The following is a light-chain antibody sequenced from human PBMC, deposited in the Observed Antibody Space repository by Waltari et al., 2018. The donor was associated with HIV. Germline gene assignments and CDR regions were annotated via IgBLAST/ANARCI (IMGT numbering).Light chain of an antibody. CDR3: GTWDSSLSADV. V-gene: IGLV1-51*01. Sequence: QSVLTQPPSVSAAPGQKVTISCSGSSSNIGNNYVSWYQQLPGTAPKLLIYDSNKRPSGIPDRFSGSKSGTSATLGITGLQTGDEADYYCGTWDSSLSADVFGGGTKLTVL. CDR1: SSNIGNNY. J-gene: IGLJ3*02. CDR2: DSN.